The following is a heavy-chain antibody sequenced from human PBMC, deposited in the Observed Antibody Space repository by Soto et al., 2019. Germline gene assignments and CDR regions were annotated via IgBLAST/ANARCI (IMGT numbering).Heavy chain of an antibody. CDR2: MNPKSGNT. J-gene: IGHJ4*02. V-gene: IGHV1-8*01. CDR1: GYNINSYD. CDR3: ARGLVDSGGNCFDS. Sequence: ASVKVSCKASGYNINSYDMNWVRQATGQGLEWMGWMNPKSGNTGFAEKFQGRVKMTWNTSTGTVYLEISSLRPEDTAVYFCARGLVDSGGNCFDSWGQGTQVTVSS. D-gene: IGHD2-21*01.